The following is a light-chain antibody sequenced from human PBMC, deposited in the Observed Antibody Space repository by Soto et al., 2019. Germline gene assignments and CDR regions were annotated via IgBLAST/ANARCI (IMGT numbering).Light chain of an antibody. CDR2: GES. Sequence: EIVLTESPGTLSLSPGERATISCRASQSVSSSYLVWYQQKPGRAPRLLIYGESSRATGIPDRFSGSGSGTDFTLTISRLEPEDFAVYYCQQYGSSGTFGQGTKV. V-gene: IGKV3-20*01. J-gene: IGKJ1*01. CDR1: QSVSSSY. CDR3: QQYGSSGT.